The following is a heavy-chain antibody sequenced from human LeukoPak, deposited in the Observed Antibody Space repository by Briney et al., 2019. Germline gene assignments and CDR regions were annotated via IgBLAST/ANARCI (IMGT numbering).Heavy chain of an antibody. CDR1: GGSFSGYY. J-gene: IGHJ6*03. D-gene: IGHD2-15*01. Sequence: PSETLSLTCAVYGGSFSGYYWSWIRQPPGKGLEWIGEINHSGSTNYNPSLESRVTISVDTSKNQFSLKLSSVTAADTAVYYCARVGGPYYYYMDVWGKGTTVTVSS. CDR2: INHSGST. V-gene: IGHV4-34*01. CDR3: ARVGGPYYYYMDV.